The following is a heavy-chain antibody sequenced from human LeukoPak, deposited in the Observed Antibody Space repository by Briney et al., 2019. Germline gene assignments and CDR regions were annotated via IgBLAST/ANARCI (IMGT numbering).Heavy chain of an antibody. CDR1: GFTFSSFW. Sequence: GGSLRLSCAASGFTFSSFWMTWVRQAPGKGLEWVASIKHDGSEKYYADSVKGRFTVSRDNAKNSLFLQMNSLRAEDTALYYCARGVSSSYWGPGTLVTVSS. CDR3: ARGVSSSY. V-gene: IGHV3-7*05. J-gene: IGHJ4*02. CDR2: IKHDGSEK. D-gene: IGHD6-13*01.